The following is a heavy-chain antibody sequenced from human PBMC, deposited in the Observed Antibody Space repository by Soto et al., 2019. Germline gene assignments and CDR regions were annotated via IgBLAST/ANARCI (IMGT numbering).Heavy chain of an antibody. Sequence: SETLSLTCAVYGGSFSGYYWSWIRQPPGKGLEWIGEINHSGSTNYNPSLKSRVTISVDTSKNQFSLKLSSVTAADTAVYYCARVPRYFDSAYNWFDPWGQGTLVTV. CDR2: INHSGST. V-gene: IGHV4-34*01. D-gene: IGHD3-9*01. J-gene: IGHJ5*02. CDR1: GGSFSGYY. CDR3: ARVPRYFDSAYNWFDP.